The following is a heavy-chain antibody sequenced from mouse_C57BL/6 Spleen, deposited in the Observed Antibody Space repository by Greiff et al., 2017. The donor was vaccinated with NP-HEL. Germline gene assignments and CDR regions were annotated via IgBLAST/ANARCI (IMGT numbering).Heavy chain of an antibody. J-gene: IGHJ1*03. Sequence: QVHVKQSGAELVKPGASVKISCKASGYAFSSYWMNWVKQRPGKGLEWIGQIYPGDGDTNYNGKFKGKATLTADKSSSTAYMQLSSLTSEDSAVYFCARGYDYDWYFDVWGTGTTVTVSS. V-gene: IGHV1-80*01. CDR2: IYPGDGDT. D-gene: IGHD2-4*01. CDR1: GYAFSSYW. CDR3: ARGYDYDWYFDV.